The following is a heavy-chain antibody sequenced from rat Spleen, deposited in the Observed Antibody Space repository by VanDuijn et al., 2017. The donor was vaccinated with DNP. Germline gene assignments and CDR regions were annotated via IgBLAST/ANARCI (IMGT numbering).Heavy chain of an antibody. Sequence: EVQLVESGGGLVQPGRSMKLSCAASGFTFSNYYMAWVRQAPTKGLEWVASINTNNDNTYYRDSVKGRFTVSRDSAKSTLYLQMDSLRSEDTATYYCARHELSHGPFDYWGQGVMVTVSS. J-gene: IGHJ2*01. V-gene: IGHV5-25*01. CDR1: GFTFSNYY. CDR3: ARHELSHGPFDY. CDR2: INTNNDNT.